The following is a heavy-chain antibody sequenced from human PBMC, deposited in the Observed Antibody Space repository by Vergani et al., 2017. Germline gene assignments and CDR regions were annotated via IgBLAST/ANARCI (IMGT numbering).Heavy chain of an antibody. J-gene: IGHJ4*02. CDR3: ARDPRYYYGSGSPSFDY. Sequence: QVQLVESGGGVVQPGRSLRLSCAASGFTFSSYAMHWVRQAPGKGLEWVAVISYDGSNKYNADSVKGRFTISRDNSKNTLYLQMNSLRAEDTAVYYCARDPRYYYGSGSPSFDYWGQGTLVTVSS. V-gene: IGHV3-30*04. CDR1: GFTFSSYA. D-gene: IGHD3-10*01. CDR2: ISYDGSNK.